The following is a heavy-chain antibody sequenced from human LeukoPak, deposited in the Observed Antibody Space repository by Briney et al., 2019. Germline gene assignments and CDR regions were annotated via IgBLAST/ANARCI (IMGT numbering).Heavy chain of an antibody. D-gene: IGHD6-6*01. CDR2: ISWNSGNI. Sequence: GRSLRLSCVASGFTFDDYAMHWVRQAPGKGLEWVSSISWNSGNIGYADSVKGRFTISRGNAKNSLYLQMNSLRAEDMALYYCTKDRGKYSSSSGLDHWGQGTLVAVSS. CDR1: GFTFDDYA. J-gene: IGHJ5*02. CDR3: TKDRGKYSSSSGLDH. V-gene: IGHV3-9*03.